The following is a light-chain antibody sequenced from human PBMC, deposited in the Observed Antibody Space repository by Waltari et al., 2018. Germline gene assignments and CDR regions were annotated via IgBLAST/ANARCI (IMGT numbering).Light chain of an antibody. CDR2: EVS. CDR3: SSYTSSSTLV. CDR1: SSDVGFYNY. J-gene: IGLJ1*01. V-gene: IGLV2-14*01. Sequence: QSALTQPASVSGSPGQSITISCTGASSDVGFYNYVSWYQQHQGKVPKLMFYEVSNRPSGVSIRFSGSKSGNTASRTISVLQAEDEADYYCSSYTSSSTLVFGTGTKVTVL.